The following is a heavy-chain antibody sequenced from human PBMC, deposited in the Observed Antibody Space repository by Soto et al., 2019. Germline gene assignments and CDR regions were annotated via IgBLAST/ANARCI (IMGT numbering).Heavy chain of an antibody. J-gene: IGHJ4*02. Sequence: PGGSLRLSCFASGFTFSKYGMDWVRQTPRKGLEWVSAISGSGNSTYYADSVKGRFTISRDNSKNTLYLQMNSLRAEDTAVYYCAKDLSPSSGTYYGYFDHWGQGTLGTVSS. CDR3: AKDLSPSSGTYYGYFDH. D-gene: IGHD1-26*01. V-gene: IGHV3-23*01. CDR2: ISGSGNST. CDR1: GFTFSKYG.